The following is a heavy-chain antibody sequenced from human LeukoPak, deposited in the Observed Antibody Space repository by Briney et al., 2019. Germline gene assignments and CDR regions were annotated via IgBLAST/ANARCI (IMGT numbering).Heavy chain of an antibody. CDR2: TRNTANSDPN. V-gene: IGHV3-72*01. J-gene: IGHJ3*02. CDR1: TFTFSDQY. CDR3: TRSSDSSGYRAFDI. D-gene: IGHD3-22*01. Sequence: GGSLRLSCAVSTFTFSDQYMDWVRQAAGKGLEWVARTRNTANSDPNEDAASVKGGFTISRDVSKNSLYLQMNSLKTEDTAVYYCTRSSDSSGYRAFDIWGQGTMVTVSS.